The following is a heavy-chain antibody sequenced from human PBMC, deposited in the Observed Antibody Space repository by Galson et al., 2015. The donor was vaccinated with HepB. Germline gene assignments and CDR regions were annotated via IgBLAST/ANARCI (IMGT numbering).Heavy chain of an antibody. CDR2: INPDNGNT. D-gene: IGHD3-10*01. CDR3: ARGPWFGELTGILVLQH. J-gene: IGHJ1*01. Sequence: QSGAEVKKPGESLRISCKASGYTFTTYGITYVRQAPGQGLERVGWINPDNGNTNYAQKLQGRVTMTTDTSTSTAYMELRNLRSDDTAVYYCARGPWFGELTGILVLQHWGQGTLVAVSS. V-gene: IGHV1-18*04. CDR1: GYTFTTYG.